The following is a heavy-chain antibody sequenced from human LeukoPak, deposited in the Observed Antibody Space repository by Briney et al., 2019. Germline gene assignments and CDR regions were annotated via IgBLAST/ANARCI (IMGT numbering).Heavy chain of an antibody. D-gene: IGHD3-16*01. CDR1: GFTFSSYS. CDR3: ATSFTLGG. Sequence: PAGSLRLSCPASGFTFSSYSMNWVRQAPGKGLEWVSSISSSSSYIYYADSVKGRFTISRDNAKNSLYLQMNSLRADDTAVYCCATSFTLGGWGQGTLVT. CDR2: ISSSSSYI. J-gene: IGHJ4*02. V-gene: IGHV3-21*01.